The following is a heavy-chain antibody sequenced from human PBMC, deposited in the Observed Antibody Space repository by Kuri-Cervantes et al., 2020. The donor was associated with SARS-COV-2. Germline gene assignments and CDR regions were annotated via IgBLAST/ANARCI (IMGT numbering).Heavy chain of an antibody. CDR1: GFTVCSNY. Sequence: GESLKISCAASGFTVCSNYMSWVRQAPGKGLEWVSVIYSGGSTYYADSVKGRFTISRDNSKNTLYLQMNSLRAEDTAVYYCANLLPTFDYWGQGTLVTVSS. V-gene: IGHV3-53*01. CDR3: ANLLPTFDY. CDR2: IYSGGST. D-gene: IGHD1-26*01. J-gene: IGHJ4*02.